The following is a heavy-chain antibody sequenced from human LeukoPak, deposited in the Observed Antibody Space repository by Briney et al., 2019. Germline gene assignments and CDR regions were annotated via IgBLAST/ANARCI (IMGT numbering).Heavy chain of an antibody. V-gene: IGHV4-59*01. D-gene: IGHD2-15*01. CDR2: IYYSGST. Sequence: SETLSLTCTVSGGSISTYYWSWIRQPPGKGLEWIGYIYYSGSTSYNPSLKSRITISVDTFKNQFSLKLSSVTAADTAVYYCARDTGVVVGYFQHWGQGTLVTVSS. CDR1: GGSISTYY. J-gene: IGHJ1*01. CDR3: ARDTGVVVGYFQH.